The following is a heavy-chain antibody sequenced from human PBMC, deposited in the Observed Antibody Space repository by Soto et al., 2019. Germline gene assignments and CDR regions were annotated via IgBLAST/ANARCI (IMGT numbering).Heavy chain of an antibody. V-gene: IGHV4-61*01. CDR3: AGPLRYLDY. CDR2: IYYSGST. D-gene: IGHD4-17*01. Sequence: PSETLSLTCTVSGGSVSSGSYYWSWIRQPPGKGLEWIGYIYYSGSTNYNPSLKSRVTISVDTSKNQFSLKLSSVTAADTAVYYCAGPLRYLDYWGRGTLVTVSS. CDR1: GGSVSSGSYY. J-gene: IGHJ4*02.